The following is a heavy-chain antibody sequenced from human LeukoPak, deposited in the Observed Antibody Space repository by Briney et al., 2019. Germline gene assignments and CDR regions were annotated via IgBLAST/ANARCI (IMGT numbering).Heavy chain of an antibody. CDR1: GFTFSSYA. CDR2: ITSSGGGT. D-gene: IGHD6-6*01. Sequence: PGGSLRLSCSASGFTFSSYAMHWVRQAPGKGLEYVSGITSSGGGTSYADSVKGRFTISRDNSKNTLYLQMNSLRAEDTAVYYCAKFSSSSPADFDYWGQGTLVTVSS. V-gene: IGHV3-64*04. CDR3: AKFSSSSPADFDY. J-gene: IGHJ4*02.